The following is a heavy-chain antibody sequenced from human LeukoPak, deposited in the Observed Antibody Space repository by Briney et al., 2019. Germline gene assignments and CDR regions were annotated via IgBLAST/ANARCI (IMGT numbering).Heavy chain of an antibody. CDR2: IYSGGST. D-gene: IGHD2-2*01. CDR1: GFTVSSNY. J-gene: IGHJ6*02. CDR3: ARNSVPAAIGTSAYYYGMDV. V-gene: IGHV3-53*05. Sequence: PGGSLRLSCAASGFTVSSNYMSWVRQAPGKGLEWVSVIYSGGSTYYADSVKGRFTISRDNSKNTLYLQMNSLRAEDTAVYYCARNSVPAAIGTSAYYYGMDVWGQGTTVTVSS.